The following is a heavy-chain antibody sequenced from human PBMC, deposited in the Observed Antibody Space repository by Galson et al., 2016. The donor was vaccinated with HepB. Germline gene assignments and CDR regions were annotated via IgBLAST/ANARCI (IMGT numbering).Heavy chain of an antibody. CDR1: GFTVSCNY. CDR2: IYSGGST. Sequence: SLRLSCAASGFTVSCNYMSGVRQAPRTGLEWVTVIYSGGSTYYAVSVKGRFTISRDNSKNTLYLQMNSLRAEDTAVYYCARLSWQWLVPIFDYWGQGTLVTVSS. V-gene: IGHV3-53*01. CDR3: ARLSWQWLVPIFDY. D-gene: IGHD6-19*01. J-gene: IGHJ4*02.